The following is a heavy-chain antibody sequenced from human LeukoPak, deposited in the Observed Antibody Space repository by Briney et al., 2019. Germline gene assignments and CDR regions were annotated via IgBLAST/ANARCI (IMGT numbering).Heavy chain of an antibody. CDR3: ARHLRYCSGGTCYSSDAFDI. D-gene: IGHD2-15*01. V-gene: IGHV4-59*08. CDR1: GVSISTFY. CDR2: ISDSGST. Sequence: SDTLSLTCTVSGVSISTFYWSWIRQPPGEGLEWIGYISDSGSTNYNPSLQSRITISVDTSKNQFSLKLSSVTAADTAVYYCARHLRYCSGGTCYSSDAFDIWGRGTMVTVSS. J-gene: IGHJ3*02.